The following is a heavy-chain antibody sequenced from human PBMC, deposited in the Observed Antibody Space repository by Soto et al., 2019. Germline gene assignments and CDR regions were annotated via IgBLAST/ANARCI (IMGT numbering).Heavy chain of an antibody. Sequence: GGSLRLSCAASEFSVNSNHMNWVRQAPGKWLEWVSIIYAGGMTYFADSVRGRFTISRDISKNMVYLQMNSLRAEDTAVYYCVSRDRSVRAFDIWGQGTMVTV. CDR2: IYAGGMT. D-gene: IGHD3-22*01. CDR1: EFSVNSNH. V-gene: IGHV3-53*01. J-gene: IGHJ3*02. CDR3: VSRDRSVRAFDI.